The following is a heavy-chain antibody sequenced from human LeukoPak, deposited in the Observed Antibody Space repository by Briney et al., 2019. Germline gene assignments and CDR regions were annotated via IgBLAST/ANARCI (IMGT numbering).Heavy chain of an antibody. J-gene: IGHJ4*02. CDR1: GGSISSYY. Sequence: SETLSLTCTVSGGSISSYYWSWIRQPPGKGLEWIGYIYYSGSTNYNPSLKSRVTISVDTPKNQFSLKLSSVTAADTAVYYCARAGVVLPDYWGQGTLVTVSS. CDR2: IYYSGST. V-gene: IGHV4-59*01. CDR3: ARAGVVLPDY. D-gene: IGHD2-15*01.